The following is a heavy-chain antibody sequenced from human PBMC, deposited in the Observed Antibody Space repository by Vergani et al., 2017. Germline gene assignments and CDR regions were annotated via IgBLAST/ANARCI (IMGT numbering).Heavy chain of an antibody. CDR1: GYTFTDHY. CDR3: ATPQTVTTGGMEV. CDR2: VDPEDGET. Sequence: EVQLVQSGAELKKPGATMQISCKVSGYTFTDHYMHWVKQAPGKGLEWMGLVDPEDGETIYAEKFKGRVTIAADTSTDTAHLELSSLRSEDTAVYYCATPQTVTTGGMEVWGQGTTVIVSS. J-gene: IGHJ6*02. D-gene: IGHD4-17*01. V-gene: IGHV1-69-2*01.